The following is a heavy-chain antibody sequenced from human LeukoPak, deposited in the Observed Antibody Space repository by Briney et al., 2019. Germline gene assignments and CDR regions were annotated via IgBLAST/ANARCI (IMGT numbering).Heavy chain of an antibody. D-gene: IGHD3-22*01. J-gene: IGHJ4*02. V-gene: IGHV4-4*09. CDR1: GDSISSYY. Sequence: PSETLSLTCTASGDSISSYYWSWIRQPPGKGLEWIGHIYTSGNTDYNPSLKSRVTISADTTKNQFSLKLNSVSAADTAVYYCARRRSGYSHFDYWGQGTLVTVSS. CDR3: ARRRSGYSHFDY. CDR2: IYTSGNT.